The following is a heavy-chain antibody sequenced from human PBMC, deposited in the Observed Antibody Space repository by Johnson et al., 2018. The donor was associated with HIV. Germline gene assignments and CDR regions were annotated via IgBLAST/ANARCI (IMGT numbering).Heavy chain of an antibody. CDR1: GFIFSSYA. CDR2: IKRKSDGGTT. D-gene: IGHD6-13*01. V-gene: IGHV3-15*01. Sequence: MLLVESGGGVVQTGRSLRLSCAASGFIFSSYAMHWVRQAPGEGLEWVGRIKRKSDGGTTEYAAPVKGRFSISRDDSKNTLYLQMNSLKTEDTAVYYCTTMGLGSSSWRYDAFDIWGQGTMVTVSS. CDR3: TTMGLGSSSWRYDAFDI. J-gene: IGHJ3*02.